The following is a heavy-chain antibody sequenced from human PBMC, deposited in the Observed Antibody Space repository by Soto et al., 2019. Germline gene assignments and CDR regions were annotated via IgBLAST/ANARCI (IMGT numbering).Heavy chain of an antibody. D-gene: IGHD1-26*01. CDR3: ASILPDGVDYYYGMDV. CDR2: ISSDGTTN. J-gene: IGHJ6*02. V-gene: IGHV3-30-3*01. CDR1: GFTFTNYA. Sequence: ESGGGVVQPGRSLRLSCAASGFTFTNYALHWVRQAPGKGLEWVAVISSDGTTNYYAGSVKGRFTISRDNSKNTLYLQMNSLRVEDTAVYYCASILPDGVDYYYGMDVWGQGTTVTVSS.